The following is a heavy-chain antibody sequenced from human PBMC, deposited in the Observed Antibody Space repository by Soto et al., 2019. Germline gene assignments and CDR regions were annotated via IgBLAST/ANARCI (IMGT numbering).Heavy chain of an antibody. CDR1: GGSISSGGYY. J-gene: IGHJ4*02. D-gene: IGHD4-17*01. CDR2: LYYSGST. V-gene: IGHV4-31*03. Sequence: QVQLQESGPGLVKPSQTLSLTCTVSGGSISSGGYYWSWIRQHPGKGLEGIGYLYYSGSTYYNPSTTSRATISVATSKNEFSLKLSSVPAAATAVYYCARSSHSTVTTFGYWGQGTLVTVSS. CDR3: ARSSHSTVTTFGY.